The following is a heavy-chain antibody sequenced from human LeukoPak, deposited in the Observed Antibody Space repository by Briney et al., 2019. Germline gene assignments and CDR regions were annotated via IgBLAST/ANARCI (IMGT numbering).Heavy chain of an antibody. CDR1: GFTFSYYA. CDR3: AKGYYSFWTGPFDY. CDR2: VSDSGGST. D-gene: IGHD3/OR15-3a*01. V-gene: IGHV3-23*01. Sequence: PGGSLRLSCAASGFTFSYYAMSWVRQAPGKGLEWVSGVSDSGGSTYHADSVKGRFTVSRDNSKNTLFLQLNSLRAEDTAVYYCAKGYYSFWTGPFDYWGQGSLVSVSS. J-gene: IGHJ4*02.